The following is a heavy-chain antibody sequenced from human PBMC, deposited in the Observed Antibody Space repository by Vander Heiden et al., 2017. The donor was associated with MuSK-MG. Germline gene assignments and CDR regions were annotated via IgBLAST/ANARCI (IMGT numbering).Heavy chain of an antibody. Sequence: EVQLVESGGGLVQPGRSLRLSCAASGFTFDDYAMHWVRQAPGKGLEWVSGISWNSGSIGYADSVKGRFTISRDNAKNSLYLQMNSLRAEDTALYYCAKDTSTLHYYYYMDVWGKGTTVTVSS. CDR3: AKDTSTLHYYYYMDV. CDR2: ISWNSGSI. V-gene: IGHV3-9*01. CDR1: GFTFDDYA. J-gene: IGHJ6*03.